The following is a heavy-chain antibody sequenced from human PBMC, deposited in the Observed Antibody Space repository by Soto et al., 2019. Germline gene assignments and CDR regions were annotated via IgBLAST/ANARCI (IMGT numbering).Heavy chain of an antibody. CDR3: GVGGHFDY. D-gene: IGHD3-16*01. CDR1: GFSFSTFW. CDR2: IKADGSEM. V-gene: IGHV3-7*03. Sequence: EVQLVESGGGLVQPGGSLRLSCAASGFSFSTFWMSWVRQAPGKGLEWVANIKADGSEMYYVDSVKGRFTISRDNAQTSVFLQVNSLRVEDPALYYCGVGGHFDYCGQGTLVPVSS. J-gene: IGHJ4*02.